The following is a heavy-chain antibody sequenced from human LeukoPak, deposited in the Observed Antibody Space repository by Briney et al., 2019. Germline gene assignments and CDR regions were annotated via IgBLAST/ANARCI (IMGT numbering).Heavy chain of an antibody. Sequence: GGSLRLSCAASGFTFSSYALGWVRQAPWKGLEWVSAISGSGNNTYYADSVKGRFTISRDNSKNTLYLQMSSLRAEDTAVYYCAKGLRGFDSWGQGTQVTVSS. CDR2: ISGSGNNT. V-gene: IGHV3-23*01. D-gene: IGHD3-16*01. CDR3: AKGLRGFDS. J-gene: IGHJ4*02. CDR1: GFTFSSYA.